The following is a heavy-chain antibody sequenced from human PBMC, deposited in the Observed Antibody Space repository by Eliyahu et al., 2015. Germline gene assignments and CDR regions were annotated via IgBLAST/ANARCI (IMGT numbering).Heavy chain of an antibody. CDR3: ARRGAVAGTSFDY. J-gene: IGHJ4*02. Sequence: EVQLVESGGGLVQPGGSLRLSCAASGFTFSSYSMNWVRQAPGKGLEWVSYISSSSSTIYYADSVKGRFTISRDNAKNSLYLQMNSLRAEDTAVYYCARRGAVAGTSFDYWGQGTLVTVSS. CDR1: GFTFSSYS. D-gene: IGHD6-19*01. CDR2: ISSSSSTI. V-gene: IGHV3-48*01.